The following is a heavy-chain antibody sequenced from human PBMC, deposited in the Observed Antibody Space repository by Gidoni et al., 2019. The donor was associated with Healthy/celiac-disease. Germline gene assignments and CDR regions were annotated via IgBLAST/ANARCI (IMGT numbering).Heavy chain of an antibody. CDR3: ARDRLGYCSSTSCPPGGGPGHY. Sequence: EVQLVESGGGLVKPGGSLRLSCAASGFTFCSYSMNWVRQAPGKGLEWVSSISSSSSYIYYADSVKGRFTISRDNAKNSLYLQMNSLRAEDTAVYYCARDRLGYCSSTSCPPGGGPGHYWGQGTLVTVSS. CDR2: ISSSSSYI. V-gene: IGHV3-21*01. D-gene: IGHD2-2*01. CDR1: GFTFCSYS. J-gene: IGHJ4*02.